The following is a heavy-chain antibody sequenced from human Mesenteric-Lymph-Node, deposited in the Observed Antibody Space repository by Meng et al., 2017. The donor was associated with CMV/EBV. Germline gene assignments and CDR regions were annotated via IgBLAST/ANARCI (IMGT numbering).Heavy chain of an antibody. Sequence: LSCAASAFTFRYSSIPCVRPVPGQSLVSLSYLNHAGSRTTYADSVQGRFTISRDNAKTTLYLQLNRLRAEDTAVYYCARDRPHNWFDPWGQGTLVTVSS. CDR2: LNHAGSRT. V-gene: IGHV3-74*01. CDR3: ARDRPHNWFDP. CDR1: AFTFRYSS. J-gene: IGHJ5*02.